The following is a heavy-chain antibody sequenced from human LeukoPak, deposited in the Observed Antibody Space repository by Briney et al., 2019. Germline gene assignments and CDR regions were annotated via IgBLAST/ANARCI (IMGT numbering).Heavy chain of an antibody. J-gene: IGHJ3*02. D-gene: IGHD3-22*01. Sequence: GGSLRLSCAASGFTFDDYGMSWVRQAPGKGLEWVSGINWNGGSTGYADSVKGRFTISRDNAKNSLYLQMNSLRAEDTALYYCARQTYYYDTSGYQADTFDIWGQGTMVTVSS. CDR2: INWNGGST. V-gene: IGHV3-20*04. CDR3: ARQTYYYDTSGYQADTFDI. CDR1: GFTFDDYG.